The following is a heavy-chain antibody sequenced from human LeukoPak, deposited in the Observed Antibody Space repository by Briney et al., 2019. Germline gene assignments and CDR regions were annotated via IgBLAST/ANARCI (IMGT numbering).Heavy chain of an antibody. J-gene: IGHJ4*02. CDR1: GFTFSSYW. V-gene: IGHV3-74*01. Sequence: GGSLRLSCAASGFTFSSYWMHWVRQAPGKGLVWVSRINSDGSSTSYADSVKGRFTISRDNAKNTLYLQMNSLRAEDTAVYYCARAPDYGDYPMYYFDYWGQGTLVTVSS. CDR3: ARAPDYGDYPMYYFDY. D-gene: IGHD4-17*01. CDR2: INSDGSST.